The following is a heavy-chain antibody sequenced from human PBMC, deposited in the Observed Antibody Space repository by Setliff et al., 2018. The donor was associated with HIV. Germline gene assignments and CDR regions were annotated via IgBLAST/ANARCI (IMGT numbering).Heavy chain of an antibody. J-gene: IGHJ4*02. CDR3: ARVRTSTGAQY. Sequence: ASVKVSCKASGYTFTGHYIHWVRQAPGQGLEWMGRINPNSAGTNYAQKFQGRVTMTRDTSISTAYMELSRLRLDDTAVYYCARVRTSTGAQYWGQGTLVTVSS. V-gene: IGHV1-2*06. CDR1: GYTFTGHY. CDR2: INPNSAGT. D-gene: IGHD1-1*01.